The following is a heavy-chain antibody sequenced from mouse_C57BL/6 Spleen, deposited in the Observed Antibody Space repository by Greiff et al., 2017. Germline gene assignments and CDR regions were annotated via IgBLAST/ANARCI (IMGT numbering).Heavy chain of an antibody. CDR3: ARDGLITTVVGFDY. V-gene: IGHV3-6*01. J-gene: IGHJ2*01. D-gene: IGHD1-1*01. CDR2: ISYDGSN. CDR1: GYSITSGYY. Sequence: DVKLVESGPGLVKPSQSLSLTCSVTGYSITSGYYWNWIRQFPGNKLEWMGYISYDGSNNYNPSLKNRISITRDTSKNQFFLKLNSVTTEDTATYYCARDGLITTVVGFDYWGQGTTLTVSS.